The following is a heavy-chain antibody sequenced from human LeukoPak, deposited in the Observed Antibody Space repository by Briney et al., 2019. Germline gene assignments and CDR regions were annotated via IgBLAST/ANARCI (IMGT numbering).Heavy chain of an antibody. CDR1: GGSISSYY. CDR3: ARQYCSSTSCYMSFDY. D-gene: IGHD2-2*02. CDR2: IYYSGST. J-gene: IGHJ4*02. V-gene: IGHV4-59*01. Sequence: KPSETLSLTCTVSGGSISSYYWSWIRQPPGKGLEWIGYIYYSGSTNYNPSLKSRVTISVDTSKNQFSLKLSSVTAADTAAYYCARQYCSSTSCYMSFDYWGQGTLVTVSS.